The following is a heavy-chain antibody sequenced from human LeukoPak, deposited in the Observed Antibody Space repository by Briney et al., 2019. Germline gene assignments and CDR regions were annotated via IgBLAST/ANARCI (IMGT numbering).Heavy chain of an antibody. CDR3: ARSSDYGGTAFDY. D-gene: IGHD4-23*01. Sequence: SVKVSCKASGGTSSSYAISWVRQAPGQGLEWMGRIIPILGIANYAQKFQGRVTITADKSTSTAYMELSSLRSEDTAVYYCARSSDYGGTAFDYWGQGTLVTVSS. CDR2: IIPILGIA. J-gene: IGHJ4*02. V-gene: IGHV1-69*04. CDR1: GGTSSSYA.